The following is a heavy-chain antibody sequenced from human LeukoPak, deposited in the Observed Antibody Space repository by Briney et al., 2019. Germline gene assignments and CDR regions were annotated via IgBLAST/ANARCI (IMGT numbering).Heavy chain of an antibody. J-gene: IGHJ4*02. V-gene: IGHV3-53*01. CDR2: IYSGGST. D-gene: IGHD3-9*01. Sequence: GGSLRLSCAASAFTVSSNYMSWVRQAPGKGLEWVSIIYSGGSTYYADSVKGRFTISRDNSKNTLSLQMNSLRAEDTAVYYCAGLRYFVYWGQGTLVTVSS. CDR3: AGLRYFVY. CDR1: AFTVSSNY.